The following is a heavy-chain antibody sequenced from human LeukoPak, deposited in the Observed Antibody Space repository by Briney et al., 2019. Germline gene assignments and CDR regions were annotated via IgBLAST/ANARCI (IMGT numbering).Heavy chain of an antibody. CDR2: IWYDGSKK. CDR1: GFAFSSYG. D-gene: IGHD3-22*01. Sequence: GGSLRLSCAASGFAFSSYGMHWVRQAPGKGLEWVAIIWYDGSKKYYADSVKARFTISRDNSKNTLYLQMSSLRAEDTAVYFCARDSASSGYHFDYWGQGTLVTVSS. CDR3: ARDSASSGYHFDY. J-gene: IGHJ4*02. V-gene: IGHV3-33*01.